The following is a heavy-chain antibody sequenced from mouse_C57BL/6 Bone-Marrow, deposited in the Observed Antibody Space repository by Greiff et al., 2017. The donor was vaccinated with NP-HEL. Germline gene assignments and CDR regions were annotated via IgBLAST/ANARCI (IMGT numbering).Heavy chain of an antibody. CDR1: GFSFNTYA. CDR3: VRQENWGQDYAMDY. V-gene: IGHV10-1*01. CDR2: IRSKSNNYAT. J-gene: IGHJ4*01. Sequence: EVQGVESGGGLVQPKGSLKLSCAASGFSFNTYAMNWVRQAPGKGLEWVARIRSKSNNYATYYADSVKDRFTISRDDSESMLYLQMNNLKTEDTAMYYCVRQENWGQDYAMDYWGQGTSVTVSS. D-gene: IGHD3-3*01.